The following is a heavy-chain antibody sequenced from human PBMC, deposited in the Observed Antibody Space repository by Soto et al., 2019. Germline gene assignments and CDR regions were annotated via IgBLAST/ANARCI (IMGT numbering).Heavy chain of an antibody. CDR3: ANAEHPRRSIGFDY. CDR1: GFTFASYV. CDR2: ISATGGST. J-gene: IGHJ4*02. Sequence: PGGSLRLSCAGSGFTFASYVMTWVRQAPGKGLEWVSSISATGGSTYYAGSVKGRFTISRDNSKNTLFLQMNSLRAEDTAIYYCANAEHPRRSIGFDYWVQGTLVTVSS. D-gene: IGHD3-16*02. V-gene: IGHV3-23*01.